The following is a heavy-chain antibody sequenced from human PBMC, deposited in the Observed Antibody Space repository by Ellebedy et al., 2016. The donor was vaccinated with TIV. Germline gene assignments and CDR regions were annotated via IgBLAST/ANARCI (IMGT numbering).Heavy chain of an antibody. J-gene: IGHJ4*02. CDR2: ISSSGSTI. Sequence: GESLKISCTASGFTFGDYAMSWVRQAPGKGLEWVSYISSSGSTIYYADSVKGRFTISRDNAKNSLYLQMNSLRAEDTAVYYCAKDGVYSGSHMYYFDYWGQGTLVTVSS. D-gene: IGHD1-26*01. CDR1: GFTFGDYA. CDR3: AKDGVYSGSHMYYFDY. V-gene: IGHV3-48*03.